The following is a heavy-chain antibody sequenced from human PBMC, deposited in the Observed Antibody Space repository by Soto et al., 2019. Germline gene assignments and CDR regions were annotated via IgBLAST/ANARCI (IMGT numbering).Heavy chain of an antibody. CDR2: IYHSGST. Sequence: PSQPLSLTCAVSGGSISSGGYPWSWIKQPPGKGLEWIGYIYHSGSTYYNPSLKSRVTISVDRSKNQFSLKLSSVTAADTAVYYCARGPDYYGSGSYPKLDPWGQGTLVTVSS. CDR3: ARGPDYYGSGSYPKLDP. V-gene: IGHV4-30-2*01. D-gene: IGHD3-10*01. J-gene: IGHJ5*02. CDR1: GGSISSGGYP.